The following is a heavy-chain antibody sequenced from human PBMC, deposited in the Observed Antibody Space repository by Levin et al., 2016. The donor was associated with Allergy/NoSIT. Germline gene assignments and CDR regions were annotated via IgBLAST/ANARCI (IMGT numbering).Heavy chain of an antibody. CDR2: IIPIFGTA. J-gene: IGHJ4*02. CDR3: ARAHGSSWYSTFDY. V-gene: IGHV1-69*01. D-gene: IGHD6-13*01. Sequence: WVRQAPGQGLEWMGGIIPIFGTANYAQKFQGRVTITADESTSTAYMELSSLRSEDTAVYYCARAHGSSWYSTFDYWGQGTLVTVSS.